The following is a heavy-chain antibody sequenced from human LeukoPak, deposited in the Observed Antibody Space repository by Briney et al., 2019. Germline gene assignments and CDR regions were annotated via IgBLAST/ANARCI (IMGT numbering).Heavy chain of an antibody. CDR3: ARHVGPDTRITMLRGVSFPRYNNWFDP. V-gene: IGHV4-39*01. J-gene: IGHJ5*02. D-gene: IGHD3-10*01. CDR2: ISYSEST. Sequence: PSETLSLTCTVAGGSFSSNTYYWGWIRQPPGKGLEWIGSISYSESTYYNPSLKSRVTISVDTSKNQFSLELLSVADADTAVYYCARHVGPDTRITMLRGVSFPRYNNWFDPWGQGTLVTVSS. CDR1: GGSFSSNTYY.